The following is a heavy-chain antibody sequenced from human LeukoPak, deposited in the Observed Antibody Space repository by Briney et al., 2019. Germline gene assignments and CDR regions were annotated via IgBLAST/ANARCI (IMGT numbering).Heavy chain of an antibody. CDR1: GGSISGSSYY. CDR2: IYYSGNT. V-gene: IGHV4-39*01. CDR3: ARHSRSAYTGYENAFDI. D-gene: IGHD5-12*01. Sequence: SETLSHTCTVSGGSISGSSYYWGWIRQPPGKGLEWIGSIYYSGNTFYNPSLKSRVTISVDTSKNQFSLKLSSVTAADAAVYYCARHSRSAYTGYENAFDIWGQGTMVTVSS. J-gene: IGHJ3*02.